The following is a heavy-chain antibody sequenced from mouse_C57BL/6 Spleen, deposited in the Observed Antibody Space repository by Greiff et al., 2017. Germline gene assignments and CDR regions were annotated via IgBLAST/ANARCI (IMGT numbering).Heavy chain of an antibody. CDR1: GFSLRTFGMG. J-gene: IGHJ2*01. CDR3: ARIASHSNPNWYCDY. CDR2: IWWDDDK. V-gene: IGHV8-8*01. Sequence: QVTLKVSGPGILQPSQTLRLTCSFSGFSLRTFGMGVGWIRQPSGKGLEWLAPIWWDDDKYYNPALKSRLTISKDTSKNQVFLKIANVDTADTATYYCARIASHSNPNWYCDYWGQGTTLTVSS. D-gene: IGHD2-5*01.